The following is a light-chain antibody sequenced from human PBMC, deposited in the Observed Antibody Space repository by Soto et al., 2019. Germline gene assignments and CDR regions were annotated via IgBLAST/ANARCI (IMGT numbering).Light chain of an antibody. V-gene: IGKV1-5*01. CDR2: DAS. Sequence: DIPMTQSPSTLSASVGDRVTITCRASQSISSWLAWYQQKPGKAPKLLIYDASSLESGVPSRFSGSGSGTEFTLTISSLQPDDFATYYCQQYRLYTFGQGTKLEIK. J-gene: IGKJ2*01. CDR3: QQYRLYT. CDR1: QSISSW.